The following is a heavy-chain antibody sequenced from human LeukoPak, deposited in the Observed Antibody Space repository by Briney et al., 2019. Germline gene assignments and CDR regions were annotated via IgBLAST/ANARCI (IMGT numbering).Heavy chain of an antibody. CDR3: ARGWSTGRDFEIVATDFDY. V-gene: IGHV4-4*07. D-gene: IGHD5-12*01. J-gene: IGHJ4*02. CDR1: GGSISSYY. Sequence: SETLSLTCTVSGGSISSYYWRWIRQPAGKGLEWIGRIYTSGSTNYNPSLKSRVTMSVDTSKNQFSLKLSSVTAADTAVYYCARGWSTGRDFEIVATDFDYWGQGTLSPSPQ. CDR2: IYTSGST.